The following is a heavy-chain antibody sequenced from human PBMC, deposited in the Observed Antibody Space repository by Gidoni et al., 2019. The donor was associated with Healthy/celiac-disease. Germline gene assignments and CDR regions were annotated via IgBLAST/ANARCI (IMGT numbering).Heavy chain of an antibody. J-gene: IGHJ5*02. CDR1: GFTVSDNY. D-gene: IGHD2-15*01. CDR3: ARTPQGHWFDP. CDR2: MSSSSSYT. Sequence: QVQLVESGGGLVKPGGSLRRSCAPSGFTVSDNYRSWIRQAPGKGLEWVSYMSSSSSYTNYADSVKGRFTISRDNAKNSLYLQMNSLRAEDTAVYYCARTPQGHWFDPWGQGTLVTVSS. V-gene: IGHV3-11*06.